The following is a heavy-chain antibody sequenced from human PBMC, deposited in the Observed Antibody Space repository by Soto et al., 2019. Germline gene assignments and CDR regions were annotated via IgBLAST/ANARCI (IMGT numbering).Heavy chain of an antibody. CDR1: GFTFSNYV. J-gene: IGHJ4*02. CDR3: AKGWQVRGGQFDY. CDR2: ISDSGGTT. V-gene: IGHV3-23*01. D-gene: IGHD6-19*01. Sequence: EVQLLESGGNLVQPGGSLRLSCVASGFTFSNYVMSWVRQAPGKGLEWVSGISDSGGTTYSADFVQDRFTISRDNFKNTLYLQMNSLRAEETAVYYCAKGWQVRGGQFDYWGQGTLVSVSS.